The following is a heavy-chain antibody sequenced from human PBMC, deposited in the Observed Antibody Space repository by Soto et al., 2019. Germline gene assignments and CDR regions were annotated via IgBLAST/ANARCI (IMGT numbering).Heavy chain of an antibody. Sequence: ASVKVSCKASGYTFTSYDINWVRQATGQGLEWMGWMNPNSGNTGYAQKFQGRVTMTRNTSISTAYMELGSLRSEDTAVYYCASYSDFWSGYYYYYMDVWGKGTTVTVSS. V-gene: IGHV1-8*01. CDR3: ASYSDFWSGYYYYYMDV. J-gene: IGHJ6*03. D-gene: IGHD3-3*01. CDR1: GYTFTSYD. CDR2: MNPNSGNT.